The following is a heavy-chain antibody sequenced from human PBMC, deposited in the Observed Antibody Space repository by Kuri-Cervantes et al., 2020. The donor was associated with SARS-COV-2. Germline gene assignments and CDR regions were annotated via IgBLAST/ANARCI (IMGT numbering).Heavy chain of an antibody. J-gene: IGHJ5*02. Sequence: GESLKISCAASGFTFSSYSMNWVRQAPGKGLEWVSSISSSSSYIYYADSVKGRFTISRDNSKNTLYLQMNSLRAEDTAVYYCAKPATVTTRYWFDPWGQGTLVTVSS. CDR1: GFTFSSYS. V-gene: IGHV3-21*04. D-gene: IGHD4-11*01. CDR3: AKPATVTTRYWFDP. CDR2: ISSSSSYI.